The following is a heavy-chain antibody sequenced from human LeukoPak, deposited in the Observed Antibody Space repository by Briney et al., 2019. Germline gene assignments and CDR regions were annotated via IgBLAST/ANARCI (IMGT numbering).Heavy chain of an antibody. V-gene: IGHV4-39*07. D-gene: IGHD3-22*01. Sequence: SETLSLTCTVSGGSISSSSYYWGWIRQPPGKGLEWIGSIYYSGSTYYNPSLKSRVTISVDTSKNQFSLKLSSVTAADTAVYYCAREPYPHYYDSSGYYFGHWGQGTLVTVSS. J-gene: IGHJ5*02. CDR1: GGSISSSSYY. CDR2: IYYSGST. CDR3: AREPYPHYYDSSGYYFGH.